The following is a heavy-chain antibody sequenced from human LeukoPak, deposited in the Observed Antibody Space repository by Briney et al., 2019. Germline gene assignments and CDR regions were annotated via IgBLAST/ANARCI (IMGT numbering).Heavy chain of an antibody. J-gene: IGHJ4*02. CDR2: IRYDGSNK. D-gene: IGHD6-13*01. CDR1: GFTFCSYG. CDR3: AKDLATAAARPYYFDY. Sequence: GGSLRLSCAASGFTFCSYGMLWVHQAPGKGLKCVAVIRYDGSNKYYADSVKGRFTISRDNSKNTLYLQMNSLRAEDTAVYYCAKDLATAAARPYYFDYWGQGTLVTVSS. V-gene: IGHV3-30*02.